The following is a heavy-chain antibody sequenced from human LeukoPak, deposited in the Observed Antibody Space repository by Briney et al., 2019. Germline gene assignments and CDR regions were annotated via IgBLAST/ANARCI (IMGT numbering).Heavy chain of an antibody. Sequence: GGSLRLSCEASGFTLSTYWMHWVRQAPGKGLVWVSRINSDGSVTSYADSVRGRFTISRDNAKNTLYLQMNSLRHEDTAMYYCASPYRGTMIRGHGMDVWGQGTTVTVFS. CDR1: GFTLSTYW. CDR3: ASPYRGTMIRGHGMDV. J-gene: IGHJ6*02. D-gene: IGHD3-10*01. V-gene: IGHV3-74*01. CDR2: INSDGSVT.